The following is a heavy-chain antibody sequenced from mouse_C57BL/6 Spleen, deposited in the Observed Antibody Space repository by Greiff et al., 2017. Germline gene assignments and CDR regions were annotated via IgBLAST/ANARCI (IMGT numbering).Heavy chain of an antibody. CDR1: GYTFTSYW. D-gene: IGHD1-2*01. J-gene: IGHJ1*03. Sequence: QVQLQQPGAELVMPGASVKLSCKASGYTFTSYWMHWVQQRPGQGLEWIGEIDPSDSYTNYNQKFKGKSTLTGDKSSSTAYMQLSSLTSEDSAVYYCARELRHYWYFDVWGTGTTVTVSS. CDR3: ARELRHYWYFDV. CDR2: IDPSDSYT. V-gene: IGHV1-69*01.